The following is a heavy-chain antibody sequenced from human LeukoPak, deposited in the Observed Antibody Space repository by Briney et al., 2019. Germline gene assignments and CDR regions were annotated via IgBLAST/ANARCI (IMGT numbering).Heavy chain of an antibody. CDR3: ATRWFGELSFDY. V-gene: IGHV1-24*01. J-gene: IGHJ4*02. D-gene: IGHD3-10*01. CDR1: GYTLTELS. Sequence: ALVKVSCKVSGYTLTELSMHWVRQAPGKGLEWMGGFDPEDGETIYAQKFQGRVTMTEDTSTDTAYMELSSLRSEDTAVYYCATRWFGELSFDYWGQGTLVTVSS. CDR2: FDPEDGET.